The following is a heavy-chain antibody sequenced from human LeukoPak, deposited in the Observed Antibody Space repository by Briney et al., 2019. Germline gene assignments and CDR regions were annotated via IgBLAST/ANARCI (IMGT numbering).Heavy chain of an antibody. Sequence: GGSLRLSCAASEFSVGSNYMTWVRQAPGKGLEWVSLIYSGGSTYYADSVKGRFTISRDNSKNTLYLQMNSLRAEDTAVYYCAKDPNSSGWYWDAFDIWGQGTMVTVSS. D-gene: IGHD6-19*01. J-gene: IGHJ3*02. V-gene: IGHV3-66*01. CDR1: EFSVGSNY. CDR2: IYSGGST. CDR3: AKDPNSSGWYWDAFDI.